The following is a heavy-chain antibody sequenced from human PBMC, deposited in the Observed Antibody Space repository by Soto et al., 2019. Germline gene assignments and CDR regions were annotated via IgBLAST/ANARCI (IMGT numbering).Heavy chain of an antibody. CDR1: GFTFDDYT. V-gene: IGHV3-43*01. Sequence: GGSLRLSCAASGFTFDDYTMHWVRQAPGKGLEWVSLISWDGGSTYYADSVKGRFTISRDNSKSSLYLQMNSLRTEDTALYYCAKDISSGGSYSYYYYGMDVWGQGTTVTVSS. J-gene: IGHJ6*02. CDR2: ISWDGGST. D-gene: IGHD2-15*01. CDR3: AKDISSGGSYSYYYYGMDV.